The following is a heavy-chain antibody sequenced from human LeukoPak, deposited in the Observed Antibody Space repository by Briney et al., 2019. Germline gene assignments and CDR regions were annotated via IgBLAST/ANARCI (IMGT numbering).Heavy chain of an antibody. V-gene: IGHV1-2*02. Sequence: ASVKVSCKASGYTFTSYYMHWVRQAPGQGLEWMGWINPNSGGTNYAQKFQGRVTMTRDTSISTAYMELSRLRSDDTAVYYCARRLWFGELSGNWFDPWGQGTLVTVSS. CDR2: INPNSGGT. CDR1: GYTFTSYY. J-gene: IGHJ5*02. CDR3: ARRLWFGELSGNWFDP. D-gene: IGHD3-10*01.